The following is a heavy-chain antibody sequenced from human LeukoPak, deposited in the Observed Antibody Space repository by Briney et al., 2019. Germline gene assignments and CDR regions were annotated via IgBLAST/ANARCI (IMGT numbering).Heavy chain of an antibody. D-gene: IGHD4-17*01. Sequence: GGSLRLSCAASGFTFSSYGMHWVRQAPGKGLEWVAVIRYDGSNKYYADSVKGRFTISRDNSKNTLYLQMNSLRAEDTAVYYCARDSSDYGDYGYYFDYWGQGTLVIVSS. V-gene: IGHV3-33*01. CDR3: ARDSSDYGDYGYYFDY. CDR2: IRYDGSNK. CDR1: GFTFSSYG. J-gene: IGHJ4*02.